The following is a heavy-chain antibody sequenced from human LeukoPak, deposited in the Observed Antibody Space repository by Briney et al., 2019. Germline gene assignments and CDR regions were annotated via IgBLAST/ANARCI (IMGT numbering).Heavy chain of an antibody. CDR3: AKTPYSSSWYVFDY. J-gene: IGHJ4*02. CDR2: IYPGDSDT. D-gene: IGHD6-13*01. Sequence: GESLNISCKGPGYSFTNYWIGWVRQMPGKGLEWMGVIYPGDSDTRYSPSFQGQVTISADKSISTAYLQWSSLKASDSAIYYCAKTPYSSSWYVFDYWGQGTLVTVSS. CDR1: GYSFTNYW. V-gene: IGHV5-51*01.